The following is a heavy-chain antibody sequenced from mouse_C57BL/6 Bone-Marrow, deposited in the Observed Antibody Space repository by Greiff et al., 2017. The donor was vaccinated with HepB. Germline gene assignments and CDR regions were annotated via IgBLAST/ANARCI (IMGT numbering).Heavy chain of an antibody. D-gene: IGHD2-3*01. CDR3: ARIYDGYPLGFAY. CDR2: INPNNGGT. J-gene: IGHJ3*01. V-gene: IGHV1-18*01. CDR1: GYTFTDYN. Sequence: EVKLMESGPELVKPGASVKIPCKASGYTFTDYNMDWVKQSHGKSLEWIGDINPNNGGTIYNQKFKGKATLTVDKSSSTAYMELRSLTSEDTAVYYCARIYDGYPLGFAYWGQGTLVTVSA.